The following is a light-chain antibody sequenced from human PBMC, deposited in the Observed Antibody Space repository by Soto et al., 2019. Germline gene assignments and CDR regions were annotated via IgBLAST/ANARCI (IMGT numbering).Light chain of an antibody. Sequence: EIVLTQSPGTLSLSPGERATLSCRASQGVSSSYLAWYQQKPGQAPRLLIYGGSIRATGIPDRFSGSGSGTDFTLTISRLEPEDFAGYYCQQYYTSPLTVGGGTKVEIK. J-gene: IGKJ4*01. V-gene: IGKV3-20*01. CDR1: QGVSSSY. CDR2: GGS. CDR3: QQYYTSPLT.